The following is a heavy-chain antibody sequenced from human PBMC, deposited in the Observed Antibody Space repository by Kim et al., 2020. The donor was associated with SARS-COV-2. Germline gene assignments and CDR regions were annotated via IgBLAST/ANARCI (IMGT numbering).Heavy chain of an antibody. J-gene: IGHJ4*02. D-gene: IGHD3-22*01. Sequence: SYNPSLKRRVTISVDTSKNQFSLKLSSVTAADTAVYYCARFYDSSGYSDYWGQGTLVTVSS. CDR3: ARFYDSSGYSDY. V-gene: IGHV4-39*01.